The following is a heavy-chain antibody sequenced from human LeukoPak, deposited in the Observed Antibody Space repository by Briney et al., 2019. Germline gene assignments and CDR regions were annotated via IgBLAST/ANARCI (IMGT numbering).Heavy chain of an antibody. V-gene: IGHV4-30-2*01. CDR3: ARGGYGSGRVGVNWFDP. D-gene: IGHD3-10*01. Sequence: PSQTLSLTCAVSGGSISSGGYSWSWIRQPPGKGLEWIGYIYHSGSTYYNPSLKSRVTISVDRSKNQFSLKLSSVTAADTAVYYCARGGYGSGRVGVNWFDPWGQGTLVTVSS. CDR2: IYHSGST. CDR1: GGSISSGGYS. J-gene: IGHJ5*02.